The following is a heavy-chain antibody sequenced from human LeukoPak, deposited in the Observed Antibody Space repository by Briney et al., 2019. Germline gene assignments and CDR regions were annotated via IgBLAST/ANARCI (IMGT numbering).Heavy chain of an antibody. CDR1: GFTFDDYG. CDR2: IIWIGGST. J-gene: IGHJ6*03. V-gene: IGHV3-20*04. CDR3: ARGRSGYSSSRSSYYYMDV. D-gene: IGHD6-13*01. Sequence: GGSLRLSCAASGFTFDDYGMSWVRQAPGKGLEWVSGIIWIGGSTGYADSVKGRFTISRDNAKNSLYLQMNSLRAEDTALYYRARGRSGYSSSRSSYYYMDVWSKGTTVTVSS.